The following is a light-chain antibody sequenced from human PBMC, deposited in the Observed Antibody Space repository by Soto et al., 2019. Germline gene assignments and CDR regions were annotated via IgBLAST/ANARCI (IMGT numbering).Light chain of an antibody. CDR1: QGISSY. CDR2: AAS. Sequence: DIQLTQSPSFLSASVGDRVTITCRASQGISSYLAWYHQKPGKAPKLLISAASTLQSGVPPRFSGSGSGTEFTLTISSLQPEDFATYYCQQLNSYPFTFGGGTKVEIK. J-gene: IGKJ4*01. V-gene: IGKV1-9*01. CDR3: QQLNSYPFT.